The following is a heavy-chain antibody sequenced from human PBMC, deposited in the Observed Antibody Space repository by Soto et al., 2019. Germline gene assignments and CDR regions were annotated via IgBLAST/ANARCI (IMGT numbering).Heavy chain of an antibody. CDR3: ARDQPGYSYGYGLGY. CDR2: ISSSSSYI. J-gene: IGHJ4*02. V-gene: IGHV3-21*01. Sequence: GGSLRLSCAASGFSFSSYAMSWVRQAPGKGLEWVSSISSSSSYIYYADSVKGRFTISRDNAKNSLYLQMNSLRAEDTAVYYCARDQPGYSYGYGLGYWGQGTLVTVSS. D-gene: IGHD5-18*01. CDR1: GFSFSSYA.